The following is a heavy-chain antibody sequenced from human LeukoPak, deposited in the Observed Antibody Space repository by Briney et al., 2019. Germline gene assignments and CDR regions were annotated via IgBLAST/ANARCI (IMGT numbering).Heavy chain of an antibody. V-gene: IGHV3-23*01. CDR3: AKWGSGSYYKGSFDY. Sequence: GGSLRLSCSASGFTFSSYAMSWVRQAPGKGLEWVSTISGSGESTYYADSVKGRFTISRDNSKNTLYLQMNSLRAEDTAVYYCAKWGSGSYYKGSFDYWGQGTLVTVSS. CDR2: ISGSGEST. CDR1: GFTFSSYA. J-gene: IGHJ4*02. D-gene: IGHD3-10*01.